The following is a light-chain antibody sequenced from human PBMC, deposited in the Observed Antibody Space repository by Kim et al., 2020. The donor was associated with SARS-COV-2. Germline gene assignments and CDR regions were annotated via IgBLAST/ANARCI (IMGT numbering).Light chain of an antibody. J-gene: IGLJ2*01. V-gene: IGLV2-8*01. CDR1: SSDIGGYNY. Sequence: QSALTQPPSASGSPGQSVTISCTGTSSDIGGYNYVSWYQQHPGKVPKLMIYEVSKRPSGVPDRFSGSKSDNTASLTVSGLQAEDEADYYCSSYAGSNNFEVFGGGTKLTVL. CDR2: EVS. CDR3: SSYAGSNNFEV.